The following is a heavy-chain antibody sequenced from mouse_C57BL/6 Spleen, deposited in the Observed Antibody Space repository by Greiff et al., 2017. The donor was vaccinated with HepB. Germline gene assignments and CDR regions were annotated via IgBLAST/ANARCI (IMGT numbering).Heavy chain of an antibody. CDR2: IDPSDSYT. Sequence: QVQLKEPGAELVMPGASVKLSCKASGYTFTSYWMHWVKQRPGQGLEWIGEIDPSDSYTNYNQKFKGKSTLTVDKSSSTAYMQLSSLTSEDSAVYYCARYSFYYAMDYWGQGTSVTVSS. CDR1: GYTFTSYW. J-gene: IGHJ4*01. V-gene: IGHV1-69*01. CDR3: ARYSFYYAMDY.